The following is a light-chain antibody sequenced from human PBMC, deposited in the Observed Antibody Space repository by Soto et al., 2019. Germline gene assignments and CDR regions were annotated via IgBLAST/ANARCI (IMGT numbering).Light chain of an antibody. CDR1: KLGDKY. V-gene: IGLV3-1*01. Sequence: SYELTQPPSVSVSPGQTASITCSGDKLGDKYACWYQQKPCQSPVLVIYQDSKRPSGIPERFSGSNSGNTATLTISGTPAMDEADYYCQAWDSSTVVFGGGTKVTVL. CDR2: QDS. J-gene: IGLJ2*01. CDR3: QAWDSSTVV.